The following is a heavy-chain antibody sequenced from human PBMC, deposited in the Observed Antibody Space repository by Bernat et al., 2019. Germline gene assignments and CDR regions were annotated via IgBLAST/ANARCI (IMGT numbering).Heavy chain of an antibody. CDR1: GFTFSSYA. V-gene: IGHV3-23*01. CDR3: AKDRRVVTGVGRQSFDY. D-gene: IGHD2-21*02. CDR2: ISGSGDST. J-gene: IGHJ4*02. Sequence: EVQLLESGGGLVQPGGSLRLSCAASGFTFSSYAMSWVRQAPGKGLEWVSTISGSGDSTYYADSVKGRFTISRDNSKNTLYLQMNSLRAEDTAVYYCAKDRRVVTGVGRQSFDYWGQGSLVTVSS.